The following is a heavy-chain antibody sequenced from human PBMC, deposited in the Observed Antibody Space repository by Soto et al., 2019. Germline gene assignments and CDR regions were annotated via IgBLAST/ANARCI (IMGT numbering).Heavy chain of an antibody. D-gene: IGHD3-10*01. CDR2: IIRIFGTP. Sequence: QVQLVQSGAEVKKPGSSVKVSCKASGGTFSSYAINWVRQAPGQRLEWMGGIIRIFGTPDYAQRFQGRVTITADESTSTAYMELSSLRSEDTAVYYWARQGSNEYYYYGMDVWGQGTTVTVSS. CDR3: ARQGSNEYYYYGMDV. J-gene: IGHJ6*02. V-gene: IGHV1-69*12. CDR1: GGTFSSYA.